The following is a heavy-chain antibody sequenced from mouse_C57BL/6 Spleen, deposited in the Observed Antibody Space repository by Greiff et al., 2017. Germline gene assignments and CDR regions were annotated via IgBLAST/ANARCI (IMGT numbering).Heavy chain of an antibody. CDR2: IDPSDSYT. CDR1: GYTFTSYW. V-gene: IGHV1-50*01. Sequence: QVQLQQPGAELVKPGASVKLSCKASGYTFTSYWMQWVKQRPGQGLEWIGEIDPSDSYTNYNQKFKGKATLTVDTSSSTAYMQLSSLTSEDSAVYYCARKSYDYFDNWGQGTTLTVSS. D-gene: IGHD1-1*01. CDR3: ARKSYDYFDN. J-gene: IGHJ2*01.